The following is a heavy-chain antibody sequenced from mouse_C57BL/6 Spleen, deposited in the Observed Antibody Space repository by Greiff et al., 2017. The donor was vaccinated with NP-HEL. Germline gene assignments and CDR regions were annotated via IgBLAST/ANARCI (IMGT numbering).Heavy chain of an antibody. D-gene: IGHD2-4*01. CDR1: GYTFTDYY. Sequence: VQLQQSGPELVKPGASVKISCKASGYTFTDYYMNWVKQSHGKSLEWIGDINPNNGGTSYNKNLKGKATLTVDKSSSTAYMALRSLTSEDSAVYDGAREAYDYDDQYYFDYWGQGTTLTVSS. V-gene: IGHV1-26*01. J-gene: IGHJ2*01. CDR2: INPNNGGT. CDR3: AREAYDYDDQYYFDY.